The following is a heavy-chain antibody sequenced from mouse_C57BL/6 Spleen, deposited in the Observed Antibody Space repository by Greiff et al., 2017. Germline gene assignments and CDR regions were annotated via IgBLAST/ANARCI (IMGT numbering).Heavy chain of an antibody. CDR2: VDPNSGGT. Sequence: QVQLKQPGAELVKPGASVKLSCKASGYTFTSYWMHWVKQRPGRGLEWIGRVDPNSGGTKYNEKFKSKATLTVDKPSSTAYMQLSSLTSEDSAVYYCAWNWDPYWYFDVWGTGTTVTVSS. D-gene: IGHD4-1*01. CDR1: GYTFTSYW. V-gene: IGHV1-72*01. J-gene: IGHJ1*03. CDR3: AWNWDPYWYFDV.